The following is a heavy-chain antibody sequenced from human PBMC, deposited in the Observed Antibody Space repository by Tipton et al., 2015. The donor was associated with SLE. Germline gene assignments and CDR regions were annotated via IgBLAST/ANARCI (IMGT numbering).Heavy chain of an antibody. J-gene: IGHJ4*02. Sequence: SLRLSCAASGFTFSSYAMSWVRQAPGKGLEWVSAISSNGGSTYYADSVKGRFTISRDNSKNTLYLQMSNLRAEDTAVYYCVKDLVDIVVVPAAQGSFDYWGQGTLVTVSS. D-gene: IGHD2-2*03. CDR3: VKDLVDIVVVPAAQGSFDY. CDR1: GFTFSSYA. V-gene: IGHV3-64D*06. CDR2: ISSNGGST.